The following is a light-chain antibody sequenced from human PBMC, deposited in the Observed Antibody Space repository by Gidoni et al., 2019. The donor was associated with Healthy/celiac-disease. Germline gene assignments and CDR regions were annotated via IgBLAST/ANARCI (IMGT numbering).Light chain of an antibody. Sequence: DIQMTQSPSSLSASVGDRVTITCQARQDISNYLHWYQQKPGKAPKLLNYDASNLETGVPSRFSGSGSGTYFTFTISRLQPEVITTYYCQQYDNLLFTFGPGTKVDIK. V-gene: IGKV1-33*01. CDR3: QQYDNLLFT. J-gene: IGKJ3*01. CDR2: DAS. CDR1: QDISNY.